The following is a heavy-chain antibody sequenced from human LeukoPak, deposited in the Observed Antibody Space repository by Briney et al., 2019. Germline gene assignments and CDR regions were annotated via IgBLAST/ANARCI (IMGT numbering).Heavy chain of an antibody. CDR2: INPSGGST. V-gene: IGHV1-46*01. CDR1: GYTFTGYY. CDR3: ARSRLEYAFDY. D-gene: IGHD2-2*01. Sequence: GASVKVSCKASGYTFTGYYMHWVRQAPGQGLEWMGIINPSGGSTSYAQKFQGRVTMTRDTSTSTVYMELSSLRSEDTAVYYCARSRLEYAFDYWGQGTLVTVSS. J-gene: IGHJ4*02.